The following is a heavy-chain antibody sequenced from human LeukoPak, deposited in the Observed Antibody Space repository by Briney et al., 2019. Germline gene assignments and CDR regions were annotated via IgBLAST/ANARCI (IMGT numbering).Heavy chain of an antibody. CDR2: INWNGGST. D-gene: IGHD5-24*01. Sequence: PGGSLRLSCAGSGYIFDDYGMRGVRQAPGKGPELGAGINWNGGSTGYAASVKGRCTISRDNAKTALYLEMNSLRVEDTAFYYCVRLGRDGYTYGAAYWGQGALVTVSS. CDR1: GYIFDDYG. J-gene: IGHJ1*01. V-gene: IGHV3-20*04. CDR3: VRLGRDGYTYGAAY.